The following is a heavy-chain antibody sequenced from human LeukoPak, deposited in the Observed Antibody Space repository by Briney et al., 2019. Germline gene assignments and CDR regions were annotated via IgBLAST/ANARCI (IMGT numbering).Heavy chain of an antibody. D-gene: IGHD2-15*01. CDR1: GFTFSAYT. J-gene: IGHJ4*02. Sequence: GGSLRLSCAASGFTFSAYTMHWVRQTPDKRLEWVAAISYDGNNENYAESVKGRFTVSRDNSKNTLYLQMSSLSAEDTAMYYCARDQDGDWGQGTLVTVSS. CDR2: ISYDGNNE. CDR3: ARDQDGD. V-gene: IGHV3-30*04.